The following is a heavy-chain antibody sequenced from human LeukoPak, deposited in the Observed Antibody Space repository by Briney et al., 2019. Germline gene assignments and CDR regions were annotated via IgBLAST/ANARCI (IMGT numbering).Heavy chain of an antibody. CDR2: ISGSGGST. CDR3: AKDSLGGRNYFDY. J-gene: IGHJ4*02. CDR1: GFTFSTYA. D-gene: IGHD1-26*01. Sequence: PGGSLRLSCAASGFTFSTYAMSWVRQAPGKGLEWVSAISGSGGSTYYADSVKGRFTISRDNSRNTLFLQMNSLRAEDTAVYYCAKDSLGGRNYFDYWGQGTLVTVSS. V-gene: IGHV3-23*01.